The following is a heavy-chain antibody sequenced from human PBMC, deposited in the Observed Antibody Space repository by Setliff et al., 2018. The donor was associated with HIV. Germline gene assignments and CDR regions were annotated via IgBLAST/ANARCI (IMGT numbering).Heavy chain of an antibody. V-gene: IGHV1-58*01. Sequence: SVKVSCKASGFTFTSSAVQWVRQARGQRLEWIGWIVVGSGNTNYAQKFQNRVTITADESTSTAYMELSSLRSEDTAAYFCATGRHYYDSSDYPANPFDVWGQGTMVTVSS. J-gene: IGHJ3*01. CDR3: ATGRHYYDSSDYPANPFDV. CDR2: IVVGSGNT. D-gene: IGHD3-22*01. CDR1: GFTFTSSA.